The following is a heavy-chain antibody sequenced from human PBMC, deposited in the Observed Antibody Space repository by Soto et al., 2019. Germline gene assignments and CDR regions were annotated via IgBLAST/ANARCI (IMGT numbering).Heavy chain of an antibody. V-gene: IGHV1-18*04. CDR2: ISAYNGNT. CDR3: ARNSGPAGDDAFDI. Sequence: ASVKVSCKASGYTFTSYGISWVRQAPGQGLEWMGWISAYNGNTNYAQKLQGIVTMTTDTSTSTAYMELRSLRSDDTAVYYCARNSGPAGDDAFDIWGQGTMVTVSS. J-gene: IGHJ3*02. D-gene: IGHD6-19*01. CDR1: GYTFTSYG.